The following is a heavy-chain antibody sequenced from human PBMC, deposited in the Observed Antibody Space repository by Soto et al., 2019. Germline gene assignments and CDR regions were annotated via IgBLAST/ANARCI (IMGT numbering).Heavy chain of an antibody. Sequence: SETLSLTCTVSGGSVSSGSYYWSWIRQPPGKGLEWIGFIYYSGNTNYNPSLKSRVTISVDTSNNQFSLRLSSVTAADTAVYYCARGDYGDYATIWGQGTMVTVSS. CDR3: ARGDYGDYATI. J-gene: IGHJ3*01. CDR2: IYYSGNT. V-gene: IGHV4-61*01. D-gene: IGHD4-17*01. CDR1: GGSVSSGSYY.